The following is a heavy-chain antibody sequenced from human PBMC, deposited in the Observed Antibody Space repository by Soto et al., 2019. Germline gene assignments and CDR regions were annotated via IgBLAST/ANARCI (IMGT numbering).Heavy chain of an antibody. CDR3: ARDEDIVVVVAAFHDAFGI. Sequence: QVQLVQSGAEVKKPGASVKVSCKASGYTFTSYGISWVRQAPGQGLEWMGWISAYNGNTNYAQKLQGRVTMTTDTSTSTAYMELRSLRSDDTAVYYCARDEDIVVVVAAFHDAFGIWGQGTMVTVSS. CDR1: GYTFTSYG. J-gene: IGHJ3*02. CDR2: ISAYNGNT. V-gene: IGHV1-18*01. D-gene: IGHD2-15*01.